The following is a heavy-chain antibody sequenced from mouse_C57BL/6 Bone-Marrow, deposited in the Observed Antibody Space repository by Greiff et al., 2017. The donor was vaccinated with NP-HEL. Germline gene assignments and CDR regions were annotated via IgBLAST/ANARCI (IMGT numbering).Heavy chain of an antibody. D-gene: IGHD1-1*01. CDR1: GYSITSDY. Sequence: EVKLMESGPGLAKPSQTLSLTCSVTGYSITSDYWNWIRKFPGNKLEYMGYISYSGSTYYNPSLKSRISITRAPSKNQYYLQLNSVTNEDTDTYYGARLEFGSSDPHYAMDYWGQGTSVTVSS. CDR3: ARLEFGSSDPHYAMDY. J-gene: IGHJ4*01. V-gene: IGHV3-8*01. CDR2: ISYSGST.